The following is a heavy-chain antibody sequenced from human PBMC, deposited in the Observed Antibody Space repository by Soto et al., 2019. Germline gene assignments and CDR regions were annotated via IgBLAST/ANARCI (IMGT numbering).Heavy chain of an antibody. CDR1: GFTFSSFG. CDR3: AKDMDIVVVVAASAFDY. J-gene: IGHJ4*02. D-gene: IGHD2-15*01. CDR2: ISYDGSNE. V-gene: IGHV3-30*18. Sequence: QVQLVESGGGVVQPGRSLRLSCAASGFTFSSFGMHWVRQAPGKGLEWVAVISYDGSNEYYADSVKGRFTISRDNSKNTLFLQMNTLTAEDTAVYYCAKDMDIVVVVAASAFDYWGQGTLVTVSS.